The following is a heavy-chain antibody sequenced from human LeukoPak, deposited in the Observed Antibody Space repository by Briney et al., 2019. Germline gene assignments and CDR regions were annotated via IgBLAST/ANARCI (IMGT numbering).Heavy chain of an antibody. CDR1: GGSFSGYY. V-gene: IGHV4-34*01. J-gene: IGHJ3*02. Sequence: SETLSLTCAVYGGSFSGYYWSWIRQPPGKGLEWIGEINHSGSTNYNPSLKSRVTISVDTSKNQFSLKLSSVTAADTAVYYCASGLDLEWLFLDAFDIWGQGTMVTVSS. D-gene: IGHD3-3*01. CDR2: INHSGST. CDR3: ASGLDLEWLFLDAFDI.